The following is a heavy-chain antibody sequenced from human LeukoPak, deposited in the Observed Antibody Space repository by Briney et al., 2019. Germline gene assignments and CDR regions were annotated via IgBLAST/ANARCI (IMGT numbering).Heavy chain of an antibody. CDR1: GFTFSSYE. J-gene: IGHJ4*02. CDR3: ARPLGYSGSGSYYAY. Sequence: PGGSLRLSCEASGFTFSSYEMSWVRQAPGKGLEWVSYISTGGDTIHYADSVKGRFTISRDNAKKSLYLQMNSLRAEDTAVYYCARPLGYSGSGSYYAYWGQETLVTVSA. D-gene: IGHD3-10*01. V-gene: IGHV3-48*03. CDR2: ISTGGDTI.